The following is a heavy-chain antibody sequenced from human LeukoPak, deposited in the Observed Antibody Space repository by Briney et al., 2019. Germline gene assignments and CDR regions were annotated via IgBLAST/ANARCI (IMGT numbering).Heavy chain of an antibody. V-gene: IGHV4-61*02. Sequence: PSQTLSLTCTVSGGSISSGSYYWSWIRQPAGKGLEWIGRIYTSGSTNYNPSLKSRVTISVDTSKNQFSLKLSSVTAADTAVYYCARDFGSSGFDYWGQGTLVTVSS. CDR2: IYTSGST. D-gene: IGHD6-6*01. CDR3: ARDFGSSGFDY. J-gene: IGHJ4*02. CDR1: GGSISSGSYY.